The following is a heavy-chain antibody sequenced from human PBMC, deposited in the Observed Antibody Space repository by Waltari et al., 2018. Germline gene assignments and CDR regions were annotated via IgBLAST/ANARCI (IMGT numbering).Heavy chain of an antibody. D-gene: IGHD4-4*01. CDR3: ATVIHDFTNYPPSVYMAV. J-gene: IGHJ6*03. Sequence: EVQLVESGGGLMKPGGSLRLSCAASGFTCHSAWMSWVRPAPGKGLEWVGHIRSKTDGGTTDYAAPVNGRFTISRDDSHNPLYLRMTSLKSEDSAVYYCATVIHDFTNYPPSVYMAVWGKGTTVTVSS. V-gene: IGHV3-15*01. CDR1: GFTCHSAW. CDR2: IRSKTDGGTT.